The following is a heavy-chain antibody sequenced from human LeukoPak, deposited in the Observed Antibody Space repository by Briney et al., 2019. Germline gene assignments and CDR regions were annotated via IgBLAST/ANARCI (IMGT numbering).Heavy chain of an antibody. CDR2: ISYDGDKI. J-gene: IGHJ4*02. V-gene: IGHV3-30*18. CDR3: AKGYSSGLYQLYYFDY. Sequence: GGSLRLSCAGSGFTFRNFGMHWVRQAPGKGLEWVALISYDGDKIKYADSVKARFTLSRENYENTISLHMNSMRPEDAAFYYCAKGYSSGLYQLYYFDYWGQGTLVTVSS. CDR1: GFTFRNFG. D-gene: IGHD6-19*01.